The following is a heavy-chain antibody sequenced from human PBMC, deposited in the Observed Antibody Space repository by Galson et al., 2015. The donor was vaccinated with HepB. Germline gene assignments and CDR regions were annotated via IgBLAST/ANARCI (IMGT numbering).Heavy chain of an antibody. J-gene: IGHJ4*02. V-gene: IGHV5-51*01. CDR2: IYPGESDT. CDR1: GYRFSSSW. D-gene: IGHD3-22*01. Sequence: QSGAEVKNPGESLKISCKGSGYRFSSSWIGWVRQMPGKGLEWMGIIYPGESDTRYGPSFQGQVTISADKSLSTAYLQWSSLKASDTAIYYCARLLRYDAFDYWGQGTLVIVS. CDR3: ARLLRYDAFDY.